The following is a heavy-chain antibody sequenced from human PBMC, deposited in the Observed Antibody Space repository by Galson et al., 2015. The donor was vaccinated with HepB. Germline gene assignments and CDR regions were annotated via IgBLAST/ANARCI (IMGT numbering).Heavy chain of an antibody. CDR2: ISSDERND. V-gene: IGHV3-30*01. CDR3: ARDSPYVSGSYSDY. CDR1: GFTFNSYA. D-gene: IGHD3-10*01. Sequence: SLRLSCAASGFTFNSYAMHWVRQAPGKGLEWVAGISSDERNDYNAHSVRGRFTISRDNSKNTLYLQMNGLRAEDTAVYFCARDSPYVSGSYSDYWGQGTLVTVSS. J-gene: IGHJ4*02.